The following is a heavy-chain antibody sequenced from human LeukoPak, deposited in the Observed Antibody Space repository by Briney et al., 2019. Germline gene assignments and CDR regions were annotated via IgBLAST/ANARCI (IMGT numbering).Heavy chain of an antibody. Sequence: ASVNVSCRASGYTFTGHFLHWVRQAPGQGREWMAWIDPNNGDTHYAQNFQGRITVTRDTSISTVYMELSRLTSDDTAVSYCAREYSASEHWGQGTLVTVSS. D-gene: IGHD4-11*01. CDR1: GYTFTGHF. CDR3: AREYSASEH. J-gene: IGHJ1*01. V-gene: IGHV1-2*02. CDR2: IDPNNGDT.